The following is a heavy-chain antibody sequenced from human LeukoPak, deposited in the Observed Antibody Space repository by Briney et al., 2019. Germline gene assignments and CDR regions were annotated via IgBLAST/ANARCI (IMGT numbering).Heavy chain of an antibody. D-gene: IGHD3-22*01. CDR1: GGSISSGDYY. J-gene: IGHJ4*02. CDR3: ARAPGLYNDSSGYLDY. V-gene: IGHV4-30-4*08. CDR2: IYYSGST. Sequence: PSETLSLTCTVSGGSISSGDYYWSWIRQPPGKGLEWIGYIYYSGSTYYNPSLKSRVTISVDTSKNQFSLKLSSVTAADTAVYCCARAPGLYNDSSGYLDYWGQGTLVTVSS.